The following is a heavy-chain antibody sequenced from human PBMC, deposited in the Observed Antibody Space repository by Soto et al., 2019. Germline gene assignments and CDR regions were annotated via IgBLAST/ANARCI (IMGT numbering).Heavy chain of an antibody. D-gene: IGHD3-16*01. V-gene: IGHV2-5*02. J-gene: IGHJ4*02. Sequence: QITLKESGPTLVKPTQTLTLTCTVSGFSLNTYGVGVGGIRQPPGKALEGLALIYWDDDKRYSPSLKSILTITKDTSKNQVVLTMTNMDPVETVTYYCARALGSWGAYYFDYWGQGTLVTVSS. CDR1: GFSLNTYGVG. CDR3: ARALGSWGAYYFDY. CDR2: IYWDDDK.